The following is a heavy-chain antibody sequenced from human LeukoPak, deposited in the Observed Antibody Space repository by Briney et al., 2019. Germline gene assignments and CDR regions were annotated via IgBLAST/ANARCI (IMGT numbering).Heavy chain of an antibody. CDR1: GFTFSSYA. D-gene: IGHD1-14*01. CDR3: IRDYGAVGTTNAFDI. CDR2: INGDGSST. V-gene: IGHV3-74*01. Sequence: GGSLRLSCAASGFTFSSYAMSWVRQAPGEGLVWVSRINGDGSSTSYADFVKGRFTISRDNAKNTLYLQMNSLRVEDTAVYYCIRDYGAVGTTNAFDIWGQGTMVTVSS. J-gene: IGHJ3*02.